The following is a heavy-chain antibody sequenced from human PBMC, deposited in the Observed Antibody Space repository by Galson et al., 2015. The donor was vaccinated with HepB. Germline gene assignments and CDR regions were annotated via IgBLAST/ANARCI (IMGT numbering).Heavy chain of an antibody. V-gene: IGHV4-4*07. J-gene: IGHJ3*02. CDR2: IYTSGST. CDR3: ARDLTRAGVDAFDI. D-gene: IGHD2-21*02. Sequence: SETLSLTCTVSGGSISSYYWSWIRQPAGKGLEWIGRIYTSGSTNYNPSLKSRVTMSVDTSKNQFSLKLSSVTAADTAVYYCARDLTRAGVDAFDIWGQGTMVTVSS. CDR1: GGSISSYY.